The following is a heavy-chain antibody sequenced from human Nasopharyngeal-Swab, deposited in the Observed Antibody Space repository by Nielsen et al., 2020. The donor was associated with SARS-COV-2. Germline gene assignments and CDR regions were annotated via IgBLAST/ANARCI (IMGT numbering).Heavy chain of an antibody. D-gene: IGHD6-19*01. CDR3: ARVPRDRSGWHFDY. CDR1: GFTFSDYY. CDR2: ISSSGSTI. V-gene: IGHV3-11*01. Sequence: GESLKISCAASGFTFSDYYMSWIRQAPGKGPEWVSYISSSGSTIYYADSVKGRFTISRDNAKNSLYLQMNSLRAEDTAVYYCARVPRDRSGWHFDYWGQGTLVTVSS. J-gene: IGHJ4*02.